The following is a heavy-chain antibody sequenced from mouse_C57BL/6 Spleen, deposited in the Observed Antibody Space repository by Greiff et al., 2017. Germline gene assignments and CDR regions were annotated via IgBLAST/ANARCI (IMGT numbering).Heavy chain of an antibody. J-gene: IGHJ2*01. CDR3: ARGEEVDYFDY. CDR2: ISDGGSYT. D-gene: IGHD1-3*01. CDR1: GFTFSSYA. V-gene: IGHV5-4*01. Sequence: EVQRVESGGGLVQPGGSLKLSCAASGFTFSSYAMSWVRQTPEKRLEWVATISDGGSYTYYPDNVKGRFTISRDNAKNNLYLQMSQLKSEDTAMYYCARGEEVDYFDYWGQGTTLTVSS.